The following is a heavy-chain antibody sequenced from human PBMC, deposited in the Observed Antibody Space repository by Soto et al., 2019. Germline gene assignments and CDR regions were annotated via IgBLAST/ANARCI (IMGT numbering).Heavy chain of an antibody. V-gene: IGHV1-69*08. CDR1: GDMFSSYI. J-gene: IGHJ6*02. CDR2: VIPVLTTT. D-gene: IGHD2-21*02. Sequence: QVQLVQSGAEVKKPGSSVRVSCRSSGDMFSSYIVNWLRLAPGRGLDWMGRVIPVLTTTDYAQNFRGRVTISADRSTNTVYLDLSSLRSDDTAVYYCAGRRYCGYDCYHKHYYGMDVWGQGSLVTVAS. CDR3: AGRRYCGYDCYHKHYYGMDV.